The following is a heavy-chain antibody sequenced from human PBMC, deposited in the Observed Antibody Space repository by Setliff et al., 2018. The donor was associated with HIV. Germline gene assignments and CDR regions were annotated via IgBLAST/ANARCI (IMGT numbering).Heavy chain of an antibody. CDR3: ARLRLYNSALDY. D-gene: IGHD3-10*01. J-gene: IGHJ4*02. CDR2: IYSGGDT. CDR1: GFSVSNYY. V-gene: IGHV3-66*02. Sequence: PGESLKISCVASGFSVSNYYMSWVRQAPGGGLEWVSSIYSGGDTYHVDSVKGRFTLSRDNSKNALYLQIDSLRPEDTAVYYCARLRLYNSALDYWGQGTLVTVSS.